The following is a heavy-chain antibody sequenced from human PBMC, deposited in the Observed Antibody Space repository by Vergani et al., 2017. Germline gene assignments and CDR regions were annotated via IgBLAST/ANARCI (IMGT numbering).Heavy chain of an antibody. Sequence: QVQLVQSGAEVKKPGASVKVSCKVSGYTFTSYAMHWVRQAPGQRLEWMGWINAGNGNTKYSQKFQGRVTITRDTSASTAYMELSSLRSEDTAVYYCARWGAAAGVDYWGQGTLVTVSS. J-gene: IGHJ4*02. D-gene: IGHD6-13*01. V-gene: IGHV1-3*01. CDR2: INAGNGNT. CDR3: ARWGAAAGVDY. CDR1: GYTFTSYA.